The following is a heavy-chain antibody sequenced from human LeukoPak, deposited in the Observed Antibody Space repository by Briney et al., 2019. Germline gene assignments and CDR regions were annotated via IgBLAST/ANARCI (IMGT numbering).Heavy chain of an antibody. CDR3: ARGYSGYDNGFDY. CDR2: INPNSGGT. CDR1: GYTFTGYY. J-gene: IGHJ4*02. V-gene: IGHV1-2*02. D-gene: IGHD5-12*01. Sequence: ASVKVSCKASGYTFTGYYMHWVRQAPGQGLEWMGWINPNSGGTNYAQKFQGRVTMTRDTSISTAYMELSRLRSDDTAVYYCARGYSGYDNGFDYWGQGTLVTVSS.